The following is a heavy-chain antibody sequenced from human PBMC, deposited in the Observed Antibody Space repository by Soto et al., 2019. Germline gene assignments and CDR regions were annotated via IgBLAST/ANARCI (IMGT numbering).Heavy chain of an antibody. CDR2: IYYSGST. Sequence: SETLSLTCTVSGGSISSYYWSWIRQPPGKGLEWIGYIYYSGSTNYNPSLKSRVTISVDTSKNQFSLKLSSVTAADTAVYYCARASGSTSQWYFDYWGQGTLVTVSS. V-gene: IGHV4-59*01. CDR3: ARASGSTSQWYFDY. CDR1: GGSISSYY. J-gene: IGHJ4*02. D-gene: IGHD1-26*01.